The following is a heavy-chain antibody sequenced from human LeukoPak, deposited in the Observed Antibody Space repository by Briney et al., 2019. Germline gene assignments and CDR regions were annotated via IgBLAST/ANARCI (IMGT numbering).Heavy chain of an antibody. J-gene: IGHJ6*02. CDR3: ARGQLALYYYNGLDV. D-gene: IGHD1-1*01. V-gene: IGHV4-39*01. CDR2: ISYRGNT. CDR1: GDSISSSNYY. Sequence: SETMSLTCTVSGDSISSSNYYWGWIRQPPGKGLEWIGSISYRGNTYYSSSLKSRVTISVDMSKNQFSLRLSPMTAADRAVYYCARGQLALYYYNGLDVWGQGTTVTVSS.